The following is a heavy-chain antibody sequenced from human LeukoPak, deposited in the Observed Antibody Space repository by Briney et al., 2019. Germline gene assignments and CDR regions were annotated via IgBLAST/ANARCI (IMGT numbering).Heavy chain of an antibody. D-gene: IGHD2-2*02. V-gene: IGHV4-4*07. J-gene: IGHJ4*02. Sequence: SETLSLTCTVSGGSISSHYWSWIRQPAGKGLEWIGRIYTSGSTNYNPSLKSRVTMSVDTSKNQFSLKLSSVTAADTAVYYCARDATYQLLYAYYWGQGTLVTVSS. CDR3: ARDATYQLLYAYY. CDR1: GGSISSHY. CDR2: IYTSGST.